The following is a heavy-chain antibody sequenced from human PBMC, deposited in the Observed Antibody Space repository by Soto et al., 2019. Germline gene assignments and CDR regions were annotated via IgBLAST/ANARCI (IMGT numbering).Heavy chain of an antibody. CDR2: IYYSGST. Sequence: SETLSLTCTVSGGSISSGGYYWSWIRQHPGKGLEWIGYIYYSGSTYYNPSLKSRVTISVDTSKNQFSLKLSSVTAADTAVYYSPRGRGSGWPRFDYWGQGTLVTVSS. D-gene: IGHD6-19*01. CDR1: GGSISSGGYY. J-gene: IGHJ4*02. V-gene: IGHV4-31*03. CDR3: PRGRGSGWPRFDY.